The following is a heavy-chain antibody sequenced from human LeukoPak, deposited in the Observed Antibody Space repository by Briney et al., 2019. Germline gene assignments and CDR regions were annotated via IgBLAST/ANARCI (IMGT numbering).Heavy chain of an antibody. V-gene: IGHV3-23*01. CDR1: GFAFNNYA. J-gene: IGHJ4*02. CDR3: AKDDSRTLDHFDY. Sequence: GGSLRLSCAASGFAFNNYAMSWVRQAPGKGLEWVSGINTSGGHTYFADSVKGRFTISRDNSKNTLYLQMNSLRAEDTAVYYCAKDDSRTLDHFDYWGQGALVTVSS. D-gene: IGHD6-13*01. CDR2: INTSGGHT.